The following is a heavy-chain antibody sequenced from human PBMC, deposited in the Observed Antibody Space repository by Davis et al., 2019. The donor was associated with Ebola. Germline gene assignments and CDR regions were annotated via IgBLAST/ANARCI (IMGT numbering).Heavy chain of an antibody. CDR3: ARYYGDFYYYGMDG. J-gene: IGHJ6*02. CDR2: MNPNSGNT. CDR1: GYTFTSYD. Sequence: ASVKVSCKASGYTFTSYDINWVRQATGQGLEWMGWMNPNSGNTGYAQKFQGRVTMTRNTSISTAYMELSSLRSEDTAVYYCARYYGDFYYYGMDGWGQGTTVTVSS. D-gene: IGHD4-17*01. V-gene: IGHV1-8*01.